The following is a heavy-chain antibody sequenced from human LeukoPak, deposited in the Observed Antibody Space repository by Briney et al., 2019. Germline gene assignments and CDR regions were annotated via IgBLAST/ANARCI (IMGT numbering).Heavy chain of an antibody. D-gene: IGHD6-19*01. CDR3: ARGRSGSSSGWPKRYYFDY. CDR2: INHSGST. CDR1: GGSFSGYY. V-gene: IGHV4-34*01. Sequence: KPSETLSLTCAVYGGSFSGYYWTWIRQPPGKGLEWIGEINHSGSTNYNPPLKSRVTISADTSRIHFSLNLSSVTAADTAVYYCARGRSGSSSGWPKRYYFDYWGQGTLVTVSS. J-gene: IGHJ4*02.